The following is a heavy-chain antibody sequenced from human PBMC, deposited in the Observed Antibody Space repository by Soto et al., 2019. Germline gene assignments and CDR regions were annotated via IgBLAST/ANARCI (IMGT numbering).Heavy chain of an antibody. J-gene: IGHJ1*01. V-gene: IGHV1-46*01. Sequence: QVQLVQSGAEVKKPGASVKVSCKASGYIFTAYSMHWVRQAPGQGLEWMGVVNPSGGSTNYAQKVQGRITMTRDTSTSTVYMDLSSLTSEDTAVYYCAREENCSDGICYSEYFQRWGQGTLVTVSS. CDR1: GYIFTAYS. CDR2: VNPSGGST. D-gene: IGHD2-15*01. CDR3: AREENCSDGICYSEYFQR.